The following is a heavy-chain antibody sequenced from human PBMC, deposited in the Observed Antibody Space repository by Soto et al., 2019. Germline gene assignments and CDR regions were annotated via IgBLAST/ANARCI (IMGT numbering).Heavy chain of an antibody. J-gene: IGHJ4*02. D-gene: IGHD4-17*01. CDR1: GGFVSSSSYH. V-gene: IGHV4-61*01. Sequence: QVQLQESGPGLVKPSETLSLTCFVSGGFVSSSSYHWNWIRQSPGKGLEWLGCIQYGGATNYNPSLESRVTMSLDTSKNQLSMNLNSVTTADTAVYFCARSLESTVFDYWGQGTLVTVSS. CDR2: IQYGGAT. CDR3: ARSLESTVFDY.